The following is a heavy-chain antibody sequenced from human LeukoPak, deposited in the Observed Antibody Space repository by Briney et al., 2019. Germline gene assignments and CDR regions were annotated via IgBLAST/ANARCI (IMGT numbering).Heavy chain of an antibody. Sequence: GASVKVSCKASGYTFTGYYMHWVRQAPGQGLEWMGWINPNSGGTNYAQKFQGRVTMTRDTSISTAYMELSRLRSDDTAVYYCARALRREYGSSSVEFDPWGQGTLVTVSS. CDR2: INPNSGGT. J-gene: IGHJ5*02. V-gene: IGHV1-2*02. D-gene: IGHD6-6*01. CDR3: ARALRREYGSSSVEFDP. CDR1: GYTFTGYY.